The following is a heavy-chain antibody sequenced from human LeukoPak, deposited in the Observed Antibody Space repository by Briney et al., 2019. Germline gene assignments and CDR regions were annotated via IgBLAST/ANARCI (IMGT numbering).Heavy chain of an antibody. V-gene: IGHV1-2*02. D-gene: IGHD1-1*01. CDR2: INPNSGGT. J-gene: IGHJ4*02. CDR1: GNTFTGYY. CDR3: ARYVTYGTTIDF. Sequence: ASVKVSCKASGNTFTGYYIHWMRQAPGQGLEWMGWINPNSGGTNYAQKFQGGVTMTRDTSISTAYMELSSLRFDDTAVYYCARYVTYGTTIDFWGQGTLVTVSS.